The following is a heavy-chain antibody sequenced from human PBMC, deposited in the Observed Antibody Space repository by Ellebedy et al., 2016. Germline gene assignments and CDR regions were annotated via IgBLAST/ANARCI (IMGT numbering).Heavy chain of an antibody. CDR1: GFMFRSFF. J-gene: IGHJ4*02. CDR3: RQGHYSHY. CDR2: ISGAGGDS. V-gene: IGHV3-23*01. Sequence: GESLKISCAASGFMFRSFFMSWVRQAPGKGLEWVATISGAGGDSYFADSVRGRFTISRDNSANTLYLQMSSLRPEDTALYYCRQGHYSHYWGQGTLVTVSS. D-gene: IGHD2-21*01.